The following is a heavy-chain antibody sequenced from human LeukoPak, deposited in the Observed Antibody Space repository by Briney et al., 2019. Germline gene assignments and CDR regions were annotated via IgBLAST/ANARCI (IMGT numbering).Heavy chain of an antibody. J-gene: IGHJ1*01. D-gene: IGHD3-22*01. CDR1: GGSISSGGYS. Sequence: PSQTLSLTCAVSGGSISSGGYSWSWIRQPPGKGLEWIGYIYYSGSTNYNPSLKSRVTISAYTSENQFSVKLSSVTAADTAVYYCARLKYYYDSSGYRAEYFQHWGQGTLVTVSS. CDR3: ARLKYYYDSSGYRAEYFQH. V-gene: IGHV4-61*08. CDR2: IYYSGST.